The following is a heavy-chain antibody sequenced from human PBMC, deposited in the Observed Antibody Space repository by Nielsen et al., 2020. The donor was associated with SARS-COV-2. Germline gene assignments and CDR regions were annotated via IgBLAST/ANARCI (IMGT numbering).Heavy chain of an antibody. Sequence: ASVKVFCNTSGYTFTSFAIHWLRQAPGQSLEWMGWINAGNGNTKYSQKFQGRVTMTRDTSANTAYMELSSLSSEDTAVYYCARITPSSGWDYWGQGTLVTVSS. V-gene: IGHV1-3*01. J-gene: IGHJ4*02. CDR1: GYTFTSFA. CDR2: INAGNGNT. CDR3: ARITPSSGWDY. D-gene: IGHD6-19*01.